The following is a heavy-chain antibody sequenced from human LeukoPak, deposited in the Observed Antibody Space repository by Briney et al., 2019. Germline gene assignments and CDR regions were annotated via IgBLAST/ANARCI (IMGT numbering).Heavy chain of an antibody. CDR1: GFTFSTYG. V-gene: IGHV3-33*06. CDR3: AKSPYSYGFGYYYYGMDV. CDR2: VWYDGSNK. Sequence: GGSLRLSCAASGFTFSTYGMHWVRQAPGKGLEWVAVVWYDGSNKYYADSVKGRFTISRDNSKNTLYLQMNSLRAEDTAVYYCAKSPYSYGFGYYYYGMDVWGQGTTVTVSS. J-gene: IGHJ6*02. D-gene: IGHD5-18*01.